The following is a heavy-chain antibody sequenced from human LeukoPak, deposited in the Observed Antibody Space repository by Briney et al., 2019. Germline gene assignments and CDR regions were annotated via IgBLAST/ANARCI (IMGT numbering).Heavy chain of an antibody. CDR2: VSWNGVTI. V-gene: IGHV3-9*01. CDR1: GFTFADYA. D-gene: IGHD2-15*01. CDR3: ARGKVVAATDAFHI. J-gene: IGHJ3*02. Sequence: GRSLRLSCAASGFTFADYAMHWVRQAPGKGLEWVSAVSWNGVTIGYADSVKGRFTISGDNAKNSLYLQMNSLRAEDTALYFCARGKVVAATDAFHIWGQGTMVTVSS.